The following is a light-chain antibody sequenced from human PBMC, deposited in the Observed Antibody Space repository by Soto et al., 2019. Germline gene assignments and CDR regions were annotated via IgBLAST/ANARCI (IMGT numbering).Light chain of an antibody. Sequence: EIVMTQSPATLSVSPGERATLSCRASQSVSSNLAWYQQKPGQAPRLLIYDASNRATGIPARFSGSGSGTDFTLTITSLQPEDFGTYYCQHPKWACGQGTKGDIK. CDR2: DAS. CDR1: QSVSSN. CDR3: QHPKWA. J-gene: IGKJ1*01. V-gene: IGKV3D-15*01.